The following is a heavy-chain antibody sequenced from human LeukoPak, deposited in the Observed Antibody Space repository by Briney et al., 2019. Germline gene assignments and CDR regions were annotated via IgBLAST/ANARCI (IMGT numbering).Heavy chain of an antibody. V-gene: IGHV3-66*01. CDR2: IYSGGSI. J-gene: IGHJ4*02. Sequence: PGGSLRLSCAASGLTVSSYMSWVRQAPGKGLEWVSVIYSGGSIYYADSVKGRFTISRDKSKNTLYLQMNSLRAEDTAVYYCARSDGGFDYWGQGTLVTVSA. D-gene: IGHD5-24*01. CDR3: ARSDGGFDY. CDR1: GLTVSSY.